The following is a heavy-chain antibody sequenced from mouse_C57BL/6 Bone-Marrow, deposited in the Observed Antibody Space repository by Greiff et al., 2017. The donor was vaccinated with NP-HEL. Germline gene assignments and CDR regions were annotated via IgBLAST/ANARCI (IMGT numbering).Heavy chain of an antibody. CDR3: AGSHLLQAWFAY. D-gene: IGHD1-1*01. J-gene: IGHJ3*01. CDR1: GYPFTGYW. Sequence: QVQLQPSGAELMKPGASVKLSCKATGYPFTGYWIEWVQQRPGHGLEWIGEILPGSGSTNYNEKFKGKATFTADNSSNTAYMQLSSLTTEDSAIYYCAGSHLLQAWFAYWGQGTLVTVSA. V-gene: IGHV1-9*01. CDR2: ILPGSGST.